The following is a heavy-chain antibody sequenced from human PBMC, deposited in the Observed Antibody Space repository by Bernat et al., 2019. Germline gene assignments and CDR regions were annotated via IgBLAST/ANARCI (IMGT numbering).Heavy chain of an antibody. CDR2: VSSGGGST. CDR1: GFTFTNYA. J-gene: IGHJ3*02. CDR3: ATQGGYSSSWYDDGFGM. Sequence: VQLVESGGGLVKPGGSLRLSCAASGFTFTNYAMSWVRQAPGKGLEWVSAVSSGGGSTYYADSVRGRFTVSRDNSKNTLFLQMSSLRAEDTAVYYCATQGGYSSSWYDDGFGMWGQGTMVTVSS. V-gene: IGHV3-23*04. D-gene: IGHD6-13*01.